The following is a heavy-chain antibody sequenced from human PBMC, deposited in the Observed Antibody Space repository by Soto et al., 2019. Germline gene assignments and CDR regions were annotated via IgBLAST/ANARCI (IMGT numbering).Heavy chain of an antibody. J-gene: IGHJ4*02. CDR3: GRVRASTHYYDSSGPIDY. D-gene: IGHD3-22*01. V-gene: IGHV1-2*04. Sequence: ASVKVSCKASGYTFTGYYMHWVRQAPGQGLEWMGWINPNSGGTNYAQKFQGWVTMTRDTSISTAYMELSRLRSDDTAVYYCGRVRASTHYYDSSGPIDYWGQGTLVT. CDR1: GYTFTGYY. CDR2: INPNSGGT.